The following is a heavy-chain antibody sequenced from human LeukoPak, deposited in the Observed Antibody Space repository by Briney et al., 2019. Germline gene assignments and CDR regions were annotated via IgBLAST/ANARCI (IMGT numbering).Heavy chain of an antibody. CDR2: ISWNSGSI. D-gene: IGHD6-13*01. CDR3: AKAHSSSWYYFDY. V-gene: IGHV3-9*01. CDR1: GFTFDDYA. Sequence: PGGSLRLSCAASGFTFDDYAMHWVRHAPGKGLEWVSGISWNSGSIGYADSVKGRFTISRDNAKDSLYLQMNSLRAEDTALYYCAKAHSSSWYYFDYWGQGTLVTVSS. J-gene: IGHJ4*02.